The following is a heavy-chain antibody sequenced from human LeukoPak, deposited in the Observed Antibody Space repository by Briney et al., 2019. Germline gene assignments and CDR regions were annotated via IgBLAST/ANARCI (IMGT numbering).Heavy chain of an antibody. Sequence: SETLSLTCTVSGGSISGNSYYWGWVRQPPSKGLEWIGSGYYSGSIFYSPSLKSRVTIFVDTSKNQFSLKLSSVTAADTAVYYCARDSSRGTFDYWGQGTLVTVSS. CDR2: GYYSGSI. J-gene: IGHJ4*02. CDR3: ARDSSRGTFDY. CDR1: GGSISGNSYY. V-gene: IGHV4-39*02. D-gene: IGHD3-16*01.